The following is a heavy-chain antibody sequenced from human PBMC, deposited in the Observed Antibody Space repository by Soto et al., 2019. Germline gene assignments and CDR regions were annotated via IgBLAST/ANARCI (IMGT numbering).Heavy chain of an antibody. V-gene: IGHV3-7*03. CDR1: GFTFSSYW. D-gene: IGHD3-22*01. CDR2: IKQDGSEK. CDR3: ARDRFTMSMDV. J-gene: IGHJ6*02. Sequence: GGSLRLSCAASGFTFSSYWMIWVRQAPGKGLEWVANIKQDGSEKYYVDSVKGRFTISRDNAKNSLYLQMNSLRAEDTAVYYCARDRFTMSMDVWGQGTTVTVSS.